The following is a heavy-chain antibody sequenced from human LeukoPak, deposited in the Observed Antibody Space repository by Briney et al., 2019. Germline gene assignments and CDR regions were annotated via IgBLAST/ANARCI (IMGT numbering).Heavy chain of an antibody. D-gene: IGHD1-26*01. CDR1: GFTFDDYA. CDR2: ISWNSGSI. Sequence: GGSLRLSCAASGFTFDDYAMHWVRQAPGKGLEWVSGISWNSGSIGYADSVKGRFTISRDNAKNSLYLQMNSLRAEDMALYYCAKDMDWGGSSGGAFDIWGQGTMVTVSS. J-gene: IGHJ3*02. V-gene: IGHV3-9*03. CDR3: AKDMDWGGSSGGAFDI.